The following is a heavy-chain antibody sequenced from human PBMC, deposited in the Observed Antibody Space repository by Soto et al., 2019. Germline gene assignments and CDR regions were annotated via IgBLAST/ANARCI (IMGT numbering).Heavy chain of an antibody. Sequence: GGSLRLSCAASGFTFSSYAMSWVRQAPGKGLEWVSAISGSGGSTYYADSVKGRFTISRDNSKNTLYLQMNSLRAEDTAVYYCAKDLRYFDWLLPNYYYYGMDVWGQGTTVTVSS. V-gene: IGHV3-23*01. CDR3: AKDLRYFDWLLPNYYYYGMDV. CDR1: GFTFSSYA. J-gene: IGHJ6*02. CDR2: ISGSGGST. D-gene: IGHD3-9*01.